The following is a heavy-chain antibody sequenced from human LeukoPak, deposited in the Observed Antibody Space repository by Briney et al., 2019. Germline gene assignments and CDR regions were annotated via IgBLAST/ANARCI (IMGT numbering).Heavy chain of an antibody. CDR2: ISYNGSNK. D-gene: IGHD3-16*02. Sequence: GGSLRLSCAASGFTFNNYGIHWVRQAPGKGLEWVAVISYNGSNKYYADSVKGRFTISRDNAKNSLYLQMNSLRAEDTAVYYCAREAYDYVWGSYRPTGAFDIWGQGTMVTVSS. CDR1: GFTFNNYG. J-gene: IGHJ3*02. V-gene: IGHV3-30*03. CDR3: AREAYDYVWGSYRPTGAFDI.